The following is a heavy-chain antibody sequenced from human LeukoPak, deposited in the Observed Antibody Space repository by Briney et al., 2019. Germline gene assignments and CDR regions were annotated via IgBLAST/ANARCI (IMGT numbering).Heavy chain of an antibody. J-gene: IGHJ4*02. CDR1: GFTFSSYG. Sequence: PGRSLRLSCAASGFTFSSYGMHWVRQAPGKGLEWVSSISRSSDYIYYADSVKGRFTVSRDNAKNSLFLQMNSLRAEDTAVYYCATLYCSGGSCSYYDYWGQGTLVTVSS. D-gene: IGHD2-15*01. CDR2: ISRSSDYI. CDR3: ATLYCSGGSCSYYDY. V-gene: IGHV3-21*01.